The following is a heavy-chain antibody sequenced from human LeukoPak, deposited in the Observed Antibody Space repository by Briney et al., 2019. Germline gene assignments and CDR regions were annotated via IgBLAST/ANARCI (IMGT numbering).Heavy chain of an antibody. D-gene: IGHD4-4*01. CDR2: INHSGST. J-gene: IGHJ6*02. Sequence: SETLSLTCAVYGGSFRGYYWSWIRQPPGKGLEWIGEINHSGSTNYNPSLKSRVTISVDTSKNQFSLKLSSVTAADTAVYYCASIQYTYYYGMDVWGQGTTVTVSS. V-gene: IGHV4-34*01. CDR1: GGSFRGYY. CDR3: ASIQYTYYYGMDV.